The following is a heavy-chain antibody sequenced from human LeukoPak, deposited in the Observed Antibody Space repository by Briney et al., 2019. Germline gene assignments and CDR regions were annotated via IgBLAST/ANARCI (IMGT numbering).Heavy chain of an antibody. CDR1: GYSFTSYW. CDR2: IYPGDSDT. V-gene: IGHV5-51*01. J-gene: IGHJ5*02. D-gene: IGHD6-13*01. CDR3: ARTYIAAAGKNWFDP. Sequence: GESLKISCKGSGYSFTSYWIGWVRQMPGKGLEWMGIIYPGDSDTRYSPSFQGQVTISADKSISTAYLQWSSLKASDTAMYYCARTYIAAAGKNWFDPWGQGTLVTVSS.